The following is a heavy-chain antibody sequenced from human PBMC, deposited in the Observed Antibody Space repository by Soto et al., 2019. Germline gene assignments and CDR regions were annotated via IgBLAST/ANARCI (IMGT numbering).Heavy chain of an antibody. V-gene: IGHV4-4*07. Sequence: SETLSLTCTVSGASISGFYWSWIRKSAGKGLEWIGRIYATVTTDYNPSLKSRVMMSVDTSKKQFSLKLRSVTAADTAVYYCVRDGTKTLRDWFDPWGQGISVTVSS. CDR3: VRDGTKTLRDWFDP. CDR1: GASISGFY. J-gene: IGHJ5*02. D-gene: IGHD1-1*01. CDR2: IYATVTT.